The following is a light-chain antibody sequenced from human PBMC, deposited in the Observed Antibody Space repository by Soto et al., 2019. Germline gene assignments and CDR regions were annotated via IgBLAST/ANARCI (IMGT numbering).Light chain of an antibody. Sequence: EIVLTQSPGTLSLSPGERATLSCTASQSVSSNYLAWYQQKPGQAPRLLIYGASSRATGIPDRFSGSGSGTDFTLTISRLEPEDFAVYYCQQYDSSPLTFGGGTKVEIK. CDR2: GAS. CDR3: QQYDSSPLT. V-gene: IGKV3-20*01. CDR1: QSVSSNY. J-gene: IGKJ4*01.